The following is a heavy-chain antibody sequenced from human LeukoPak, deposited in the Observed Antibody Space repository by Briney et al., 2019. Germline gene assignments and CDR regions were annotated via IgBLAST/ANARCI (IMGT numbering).Heavy chain of an antibody. CDR3: AREFGGYSSSARTSWFDP. V-gene: IGHV1-2*02. CDR2: INPNSGGT. D-gene: IGHD6-6*01. CDR1: GYTFTGYY. Sequence: ASVKVSCKASGYTFTGYYMHWVRQAPGQGLEWMGWINPNSGGTNYAQKFQGRVTMTRDTPISTAYMELSRLRSDDTAVYYCAREFGGYSSSARTSWFDPWGQGTLVTVSS. J-gene: IGHJ5*02.